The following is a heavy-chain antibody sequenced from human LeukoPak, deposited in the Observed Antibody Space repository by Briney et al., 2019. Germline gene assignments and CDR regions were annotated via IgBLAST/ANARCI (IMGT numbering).Heavy chain of an antibody. CDR2: IYYSGST. Sequence: PSETLSLTCTVSGDSISSYYWSWIRQPPGKGLEWIGSIYYSGSTYYNPSLKSRVTISVDTSKNQFSLKLSSVTAADTAVYYCASLSGSYYTYYYYMDVWGKGTTVTVSS. V-gene: IGHV4-59*05. J-gene: IGHJ6*03. CDR3: ASLSGSYYTYYYYMDV. CDR1: GDSISSYY. D-gene: IGHD1-26*01.